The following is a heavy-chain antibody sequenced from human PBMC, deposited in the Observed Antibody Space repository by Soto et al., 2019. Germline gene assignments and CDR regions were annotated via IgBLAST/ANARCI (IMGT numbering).Heavy chain of an antibody. Sequence: EVQLVESGGGLVQPGGSLRLSCAASGFPLSSYWLTWVPQAPGKGLVWVSRINSDGSSTSYADSVKGRFTISRDNAKNTLYLQMNSLRAEDTAVYYCARGTLGLPPPYWGQGTLVTVSS. CDR2: INSDGSST. CDR3: ARGTLGLPPPY. CDR1: GFPLSSYW. D-gene: IGHD5-18*01. J-gene: IGHJ4*02. V-gene: IGHV3-74*01.